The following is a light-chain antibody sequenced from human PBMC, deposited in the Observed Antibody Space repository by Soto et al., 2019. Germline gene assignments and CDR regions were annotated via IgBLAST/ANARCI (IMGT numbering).Light chain of an antibody. V-gene: IGKV3-11*01. CDR1: QNVRTF. J-gene: IGKJ1*01. Sequence: VLTQSPATLSLSPGERATLSCRASQNVRTFLDWYQQKPGQPPRLLIYGASNRATGIPARFSGSGSGTDFTLTISSLEPEDFAVYYCQQHSHWPPWTFGQGTRVEIQ. CDR3: QQHSHWPPWT. CDR2: GAS.